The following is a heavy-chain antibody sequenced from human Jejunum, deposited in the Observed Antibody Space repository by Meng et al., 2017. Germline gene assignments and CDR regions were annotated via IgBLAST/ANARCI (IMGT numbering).Heavy chain of an antibody. CDR3: AKHGGYYQHY. D-gene: IGHD3-22*01. V-gene: IGHV4-4*02. CDR1: GDSITTNTY. Sequence: QLQGSRPGLVKPSGTRSLTCTVSGDSITTNTYWSWVRQSPEKGLEWIGQIDHRGSPYYNPSLKSRVTMSVDKSKSQVSLQLTSVTAADTAVYYCAKHGGYYQHYWGQGTLVTVSS. J-gene: IGHJ4*02. CDR2: IDHRGSP.